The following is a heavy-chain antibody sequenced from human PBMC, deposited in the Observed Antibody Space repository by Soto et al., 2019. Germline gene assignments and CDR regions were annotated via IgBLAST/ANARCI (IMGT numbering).Heavy chain of an antibody. Sequence: PSETLSLTCTVSGGSISSGDYYWSWIRQPPGKGLEWIGYIYYSGSTYYNPSLKSRVTISVDTSKNQFSLQLRSVTAADTAVYYCARAPELLLFDLWGQGTLVTVS. V-gene: IGHV4-30-4*02. D-gene: IGHD3-10*01. CDR3: ARAPELLLFDL. CDR1: GGSISSGDYY. J-gene: IGHJ4*02. CDR2: IYYSGST.